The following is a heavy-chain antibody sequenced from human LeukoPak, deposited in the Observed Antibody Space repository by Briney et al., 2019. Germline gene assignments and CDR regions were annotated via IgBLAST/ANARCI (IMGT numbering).Heavy chain of an antibody. Sequence: QSGGSLRLSCAASGFDFSHCGMSWVRQSPGKGLEWVSTFSGTSTLTYYADSVKGRFTISRDDSKNVLYLQMNSLRDEDTAVYYCAKGDSYYDLLTCFDFWGPGTLITVSS. CDR3: AKGDSYYDLLTCFDF. V-gene: IGHV3-23*01. CDR1: GFDFSHCG. D-gene: IGHD3-9*01. CDR2: FSGTSTLT. J-gene: IGHJ4*02.